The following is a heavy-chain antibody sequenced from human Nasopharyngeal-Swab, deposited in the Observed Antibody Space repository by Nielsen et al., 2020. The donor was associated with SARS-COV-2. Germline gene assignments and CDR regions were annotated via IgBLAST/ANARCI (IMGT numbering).Heavy chain of an antibody. D-gene: IGHD6-13*01. J-gene: IGHJ4*02. CDR3: AAGRYSSSWYSGIDY. CDR1: GFTFIRSA. CDR2: IVIGSDNT. Sequence: SVKVSSKASGFTFIRSAMQWVRQARGQRLEWIGWIVIGSDNTKYARKFQERVTITRDMSTSTAYMELSSLRSEDTAVYYCAAGRYSSSWYSGIDYWGQGTLVTVSS. V-gene: IGHV1-58*02.